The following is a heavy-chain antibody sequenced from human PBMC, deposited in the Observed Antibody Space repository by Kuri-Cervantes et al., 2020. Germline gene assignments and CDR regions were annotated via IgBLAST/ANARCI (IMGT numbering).Heavy chain of an antibody. J-gene: IGHJ4*02. CDR3: ARISAAADDFDY. CDR2: IWYDGSNK. V-gene: IGHV3-30*19. D-gene: IGHD6-13*01. CDR1: GFTFGSYG. Sequence: GGSLRLSCAASGFTFGSYGMHWVRQAPGKGLEWVAVIWYDGSNKYYADSVKGRFTISRDNSKNTLYLQMNSLRAEDTAVYYCARISAAADDFDYWGQGTLVTVSS.